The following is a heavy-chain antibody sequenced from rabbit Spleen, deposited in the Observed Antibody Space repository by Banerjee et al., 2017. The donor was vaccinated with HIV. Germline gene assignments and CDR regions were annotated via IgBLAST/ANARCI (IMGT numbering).Heavy chain of an antibody. V-gene: IGHV1S45*01. J-gene: IGHJ4*01. D-gene: IGHD8-1*01. CDR2: IYTGNRKT. CDR1: GFSFSSSYD. Sequence: QEQLEESGGGLVKPEGSLTLTCKASGFSFSSSYDMCWVRQAPGKGLEWIACIYTGNRKTYYASWAKGRFTISKASSTTVTLQTTSLTVADTATYFCARDAGSGPYIDGYFNLWGPGTLVTVS. CDR3: ARDAGSGPYIDGYFNL.